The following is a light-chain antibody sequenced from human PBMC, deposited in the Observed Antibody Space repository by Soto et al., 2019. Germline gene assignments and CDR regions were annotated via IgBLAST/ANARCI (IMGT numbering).Light chain of an antibody. CDR3: QQYTNWPAIT. CDR2: GTS. Sequence: IRMKHAAPNLSVYPGERATLACRASQSVRRTLAWYQQRPGQPPRLLIYGTSTRATDIPARFSGSGSGTEFTLTISSLQHADFAAFYRQQYTNWPAITVGQGTRLEIK. J-gene: IGKJ5*01. CDR1: QSVRRT. V-gene: IGKV3D-15*01.